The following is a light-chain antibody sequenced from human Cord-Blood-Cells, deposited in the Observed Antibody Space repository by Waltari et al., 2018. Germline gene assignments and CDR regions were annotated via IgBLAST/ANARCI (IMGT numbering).Light chain of an antibody. Sequence: QSALTQPASVSGSPGQSITLSCTGTSRDVGGYNYVSWYQQHPGKAPKLIIYDVSNRPSGVSNRFSGSKSGNTASLTISGLQAEDEADYYCSSYTSSSPWVFGGGTKLTVL. CDR1: SRDVGGYNY. V-gene: IGLV2-14*03. J-gene: IGLJ3*02. CDR3: SSYTSSSPWV. CDR2: DVS.